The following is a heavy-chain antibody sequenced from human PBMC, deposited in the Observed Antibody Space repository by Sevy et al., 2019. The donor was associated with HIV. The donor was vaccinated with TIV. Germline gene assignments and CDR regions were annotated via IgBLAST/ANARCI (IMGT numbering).Heavy chain of an antibody. J-gene: IGHJ5*02. CDR1: GFTVNSDY. V-gene: IGHV3-53*01. CDR3: ARHISFGELGSWFDP. Sequence: GGSLRLSCAASGFTVNSDYMSWVRQAPGKGLEWVSVVYSGGTTYYAGSVKGRFTISRDNSKNILYLQMNSLRAEDTAVYYCARHISFGELGSWFDPWGQGTLVTVSS. CDR2: VYSGGTT. D-gene: IGHD3-10*01.